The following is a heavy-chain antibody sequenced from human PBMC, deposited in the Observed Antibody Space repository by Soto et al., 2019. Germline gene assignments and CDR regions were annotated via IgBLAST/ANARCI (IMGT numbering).Heavy chain of an antibody. D-gene: IGHD1-26*01. Sequence: SETLSLTCAVSGVSISSGGYSWSWIRQPPGKGLEWIGYIYHSGSTYYNPSLKSRVTISVDRSKDQFSLKLSSVTAADTAVYYCARGLITGSQYSGGWYYFDSWGQGTQVT. V-gene: IGHV4-30-2*01. J-gene: IGHJ4*02. CDR3: ARGLITGSQYSGGWYYFDS. CDR2: IYHSGST. CDR1: GVSISSGGYS.